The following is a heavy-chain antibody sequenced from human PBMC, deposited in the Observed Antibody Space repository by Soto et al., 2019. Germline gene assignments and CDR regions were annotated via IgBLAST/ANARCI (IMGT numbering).Heavy chain of an antibody. V-gene: IGHV4-31*03. D-gene: IGHD3-9*01. CDR3: ARDRAALRYFDWLPAGGMDV. CDR2: IYYSGST. J-gene: IGHJ6*02. CDR1: GGSISSGGYY. Sequence: QVQLLESGPGLVKPSQTLSLTCTVSGGSISSGGYYWSWIRQHPGKGLEWIGYIYYSGSTYYNPSLKSRVTISVDTSKNQFSLKLSSVTAADTAVYYCARDRAALRYFDWLPAGGMDVWGQGTTVTVSS.